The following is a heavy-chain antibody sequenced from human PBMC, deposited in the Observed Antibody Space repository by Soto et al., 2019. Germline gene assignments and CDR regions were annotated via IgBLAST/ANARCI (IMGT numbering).Heavy chain of an antibody. V-gene: IGHV3-9*01. Sequence: EVQLVESGGDLVQPGRSLRLSCAGSGFTFNDHAMHWVRQAPGKGLEWVSGISWNSGSIGYADSVQGRFTISRDNAKNSVYLQMNGLGPEDTALYYCAKDSGGGVGLFDYWAQGTLVTVSS. CDR3: AKDSGGGVGLFDY. CDR2: ISWNSGSI. D-gene: IGHD3-16*01. J-gene: IGHJ4*02. CDR1: GFTFNDHA.